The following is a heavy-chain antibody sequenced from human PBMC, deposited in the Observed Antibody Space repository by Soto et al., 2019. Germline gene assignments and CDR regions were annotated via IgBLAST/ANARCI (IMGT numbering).Heavy chain of an antibody. V-gene: IGHV3-74*01. CDR3: ARDWYNFASGIARGGHWYSDL. CDR1: GFPFSNYW. D-gene: IGHD1-20*01. J-gene: IGHJ2*01. Sequence: EVQLGESGGRLVQPGGSLTLSCAASGFPFSNYWMHWVRQAPGKGLLWVSRIHYDVVNTRYADSVYGRFTISRDNAKNTLYLHFNSLKVDDASVYYCARDWYNFASGIARGGHWYSDLWGRGTLVTVSS. CDR2: IHYDVVNT.